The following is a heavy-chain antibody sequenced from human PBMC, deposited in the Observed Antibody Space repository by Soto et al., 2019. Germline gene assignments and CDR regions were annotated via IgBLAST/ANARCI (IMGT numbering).Heavy chain of an antibody. D-gene: IGHD2-2*01. J-gene: IGHJ3*02. CDR1: SGSISSSNW. V-gene: IGHV4-4*02. CDR2: IYHSGST. Sequence: SETLSLTCAVSSGSISSSNWWSWVRQPPGKGLEWIGEIYHSGSTNYNPSLKSRVTISVDKSKNQFSLKLSSVTAADTAVYYCARVEIVPAANSGAFDIWGQGTMVTVSS. CDR3: ARVEIVPAANSGAFDI.